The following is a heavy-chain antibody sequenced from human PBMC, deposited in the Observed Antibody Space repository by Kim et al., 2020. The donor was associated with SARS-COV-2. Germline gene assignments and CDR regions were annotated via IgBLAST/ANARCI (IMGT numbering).Heavy chain of an antibody. D-gene: IGHD3-3*01. CDR3: ARVLEVAEGILRFLELCIHDAFDI. J-gene: IGHJ3*02. CDR2: ISSGGSHI. V-gene: IGHV3-21*01. CDR1: GFTFSSYT. Sequence: GGSLRLSCAASGFTFSSYTMNWVRQAPGKGLEWVSSISSGGSHIYYADSVKGRFTVSRDNAKNTLYLQLNSLRAEDTAVYYCARVLEVAEGILRFLELCIHDAFDIWGQGTKVTVSS.